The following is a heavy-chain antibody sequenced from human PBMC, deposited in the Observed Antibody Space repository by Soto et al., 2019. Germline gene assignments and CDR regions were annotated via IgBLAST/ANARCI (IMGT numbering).Heavy chain of an antibody. D-gene: IGHD2-15*01. J-gene: IGHJ4*02. CDR2: TRNKANSYTT. V-gene: IGHV3-72*01. CDR3: ARVWLAGYFDY. CDR1: GFTFSDHY. Sequence: GGSLRLSCAASGFTFSDHYMDWVRQAPGKGLEWVGRTRNKANSYTTEYAASVKGRFTISRDDSKNSLYLQMNSLKTEDTAVYYCARVWLAGYFDYWGQGTLVTVSS.